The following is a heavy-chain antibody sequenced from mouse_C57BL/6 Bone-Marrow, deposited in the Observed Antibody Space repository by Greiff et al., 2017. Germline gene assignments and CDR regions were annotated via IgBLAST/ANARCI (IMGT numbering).Heavy chain of an antibody. D-gene: IGHD2-4*01. Sequence: VQLQQSGAELARPGASVKLSCKASGYTFTSYGISWVKQRTGQGLEWIGESYPRSGNTYYNEKVKGKAKLTADKSSSTAYMEIRSRTSEDSAVYFCARGAVYYDYYFDSWGQGTTLTVSS. CDR3: ARGAVYYDYYFDS. CDR2: SYPRSGNT. V-gene: IGHV1-81*01. J-gene: IGHJ2*01. CDR1: GYTFTSYG.